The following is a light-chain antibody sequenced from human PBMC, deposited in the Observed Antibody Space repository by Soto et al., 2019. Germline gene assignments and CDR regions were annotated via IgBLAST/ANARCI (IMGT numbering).Light chain of an antibody. CDR1: SSDIATSDY. V-gene: IGLV2-14*03. CDR3: SSFTSSDALL. Sequence: QSALTQPASVSGSPGQSITNSCTGTSSDIATSDYVSWFQHHPGEAPKIILYDVNNRPSGVSDRFSGSKSGNTASLTISGLQAEDEADYYCSSFTSSDALLFGGGTKLTVL. J-gene: IGLJ2*01. CDR2: DVN.